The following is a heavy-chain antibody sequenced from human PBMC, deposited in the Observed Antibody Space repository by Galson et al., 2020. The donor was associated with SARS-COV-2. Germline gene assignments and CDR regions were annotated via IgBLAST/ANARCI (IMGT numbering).Heavy chain of an antibody. J-gene: IGHJ4*02. Sequence: GESLKISCKASGFPLTGHYMHWVRQAPGQGLERMGWINPYTGGPNYAQKFQGRVSMTRDTSINTVYMELNRLTSDDTAVYYCARDLGPAGMCSGECYGDYGGQGSLVTVS. CDR3: ARDLGPAGMCSGECYGDY. V-gene: IGHV1-2*02. CDR2: INPYTGGP. D-gene: IGHD2-21*01. CDR1: GFPLTGHY.